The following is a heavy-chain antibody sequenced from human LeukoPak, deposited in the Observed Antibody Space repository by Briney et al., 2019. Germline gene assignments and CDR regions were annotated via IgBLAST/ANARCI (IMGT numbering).Heavy chain of an antibody. D-gene: IGHD2-2*01. Sequence: GGSLTLSCAASGFTFSTYAMTWVRQAPGEGLEGVSGISGSGGSTYYTDSVKGRFTISRDNSKNTLHLQMSSLRAEDTALYYCVKDRCDRTTCPEVWGQGTLVTVSS. J-gene: IGHJ4*02. CDR2: ISGSGGST. CDR1: GFTFSTYA. CDR3: VKDRCDRTTCPEV. V-gene: IGHV3-23*01.